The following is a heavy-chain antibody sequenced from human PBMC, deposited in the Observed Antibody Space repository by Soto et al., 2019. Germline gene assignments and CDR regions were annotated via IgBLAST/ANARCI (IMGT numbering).Heavy chain of an antibody. V-gene: IGHV4-61*01. D-gene: IGHD3-16*02. CDR1: GGSVSSPSYY. CDR3: ARTITKLAVISAFDY. J-gene: IGHJ4*02. CDR2: IYYSGST. Sequence: SETLSLTCSVSGGSVSSPSYYWSWIRQPPGKGLEWLGYIYYSGSTNYNPSLKSRLTISIDTAKKQFSLKLRSVTAADTAVYYCARTITKLAVISAFDYWGQGTLVTVSS.